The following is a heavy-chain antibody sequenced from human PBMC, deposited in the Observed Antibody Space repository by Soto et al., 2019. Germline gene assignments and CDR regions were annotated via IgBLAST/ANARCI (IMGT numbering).Heavy chain of an antibody. CDR2: ISSTSSYT. J-gene: IGHJ4*02. D-gene: IGHD6-19*01. V-gene: IGHV3-21*01. CDR3: ARDLALAGNY. CDR1: GVTFSSYA. Sequence: GGSLRLSCAASGVTFSSYAMNRVRQTQEKGLEWVSSISSTSSYTHYSDSVKGRFTISRDNANNSLFLQMNSLRAEDTATYYCARDLALAGNYWGQGVLVTVSS.